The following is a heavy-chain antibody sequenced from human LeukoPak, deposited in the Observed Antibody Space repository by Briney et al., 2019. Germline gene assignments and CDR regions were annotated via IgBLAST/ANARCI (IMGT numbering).Heavy chain of an antibody. CDR2: IYYSGST. J-gene: IGHJ6*02. CDR3: ARPRVVADFYYYYGMDV. V-gene: IGHV4-39*01. D-gene: IGHD2-15*01. Sequence: SETLSLTCTVSGGSISSSSYYWGWIRQPPGKGLEWIGSIYYSGSTYYNPSLKSRVTISVDTSKNQFSLKLSSVTAADTAVYYCARPRVVADFYYYYGMDVWGQGTTVTVSS. CDR1: GGSISSSSYY.